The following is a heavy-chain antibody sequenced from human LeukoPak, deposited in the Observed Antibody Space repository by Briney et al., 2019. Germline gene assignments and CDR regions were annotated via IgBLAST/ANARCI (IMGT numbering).Heavy chain of an antibody. Sequence: PGGSLRLSCAASGFTFSSYAMSWVRQAPGKGPEWVSFVSENGRAAYADSVKGRFTISRDNSKNTLYLQMNSLRAEDTAVYYCAKFRSYPLHFDYWGQGTLVTVSS. D-gene: IGHD1-26*01. CDR2: VSENGRA. J-gene: IGHJ4*02. CDR1: GFTFSSYA. CDR3: AKFRSYPLHFDY. V-gene: IGHV3-23*01.